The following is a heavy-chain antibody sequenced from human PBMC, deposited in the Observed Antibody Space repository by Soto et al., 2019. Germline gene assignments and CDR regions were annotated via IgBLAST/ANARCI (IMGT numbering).Heavy chain of an antibody. J-gene: IGHJ4*02. CDR3: ARDWWEEPAGKETVSQFDY. V-gene: IGHV3-64*04. D-gene: IGHD6-13*01. CDR1: GFTFSNYA. CDR2: ISNNGDSA. Sequence: PGGSLRLSCSASGFTFSNYAIHWVRQAPGKGLEYVSAISNNGDSAFYAGSVRGRFTISRDNSKNTIYLQMNSLRAEDTAVYYCARDWWEEPAGKETVSQFDYWGQGTLVTVSS.